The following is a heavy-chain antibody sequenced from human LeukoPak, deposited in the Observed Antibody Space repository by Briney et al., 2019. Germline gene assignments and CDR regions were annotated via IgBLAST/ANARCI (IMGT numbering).Heavy chain of an antibody. CDR2: ISGSGGST. D-gene: IGHD3-3*01. CDR3: AKAGGLRFLEWYHPGGY. J-gene: IGHJ4*02. CDR1: GFSFSNYG. Sequence: PGGSLRLSCAASGFSFSNYGMNWVRQAPGKGLEWVSAISGSGGSTYYADSVKGRFTISRDNSKNTLYLQMNSLRAEDTAVYYCAKAGGLRFLEWYHPGGYWGQGTLVTVSS. V-gene: IGHV3-23*01.